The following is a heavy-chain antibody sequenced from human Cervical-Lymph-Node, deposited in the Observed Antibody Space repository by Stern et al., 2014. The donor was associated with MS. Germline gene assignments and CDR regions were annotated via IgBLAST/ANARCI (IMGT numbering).Heavy chain of an antibody. D-gene: IGHD2-15*01. CDR3: ARDGGYCSGGSCYPLDAFDI. Sequence: QVQLQESGPGLVKPSETLSLTCTVSGGTISSYYLSWIRQPPGKGLEWIGYIYYSGSNNYNPSIKRRGITLAETTTNQTSLKLSSVTAADTAVYYCARDGGYCSGGSCYPLDAFDIWGQGTMVTVSS. J-gene: IGHJ3*02. V-gene: IGHV4-59*01. CDR2: IYYSGSN. CDR1: GGTISSYY.